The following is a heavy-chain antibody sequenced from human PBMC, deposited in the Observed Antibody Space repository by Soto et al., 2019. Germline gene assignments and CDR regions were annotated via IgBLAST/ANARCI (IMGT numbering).Heavy chain of an antibody. CDR3: ASSMVRGVIGDNWFDP. D-gene: IGHD3-10*01. J-gene: IGHJ5*02. CDR2: IYYSGST. V-gene: IGHV4-30-4*01. CDR1: GGSISSGDYY. Sequence: SETLSLTCTVSGGSISSGDYYWSWIRQPPGKGLEWIGYIYYSGSTYYNPSLKSRVTISVDTSKNQFSLKLSSVTAADTAVYYCASSMVRGVIGDNWFDPWGQGTLVTVSS.